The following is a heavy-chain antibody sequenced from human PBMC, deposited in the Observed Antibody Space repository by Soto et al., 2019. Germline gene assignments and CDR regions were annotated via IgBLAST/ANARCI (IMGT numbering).Heavy chain of an antibody. V-gene: IGHV1-69*06. CDR3: ARGDVSGGIFGVVIYNYYYYGMDV. CDR2: IIPIFGTA. Sequence: SVKVSCKASGGTFSSYAISWVRQAPGQGLERMGGIIPIFGTANYAQKFQGRVTITADKSTSTAYMELSSLRSEDTAVYYCARGDVSGGIFGVVIYNYYYYGMDVWGQGTTVTVSS. D-gene: IGHD3-3*01. J-gene: IGHJ6*02. CDR1: GGTFSSYA.